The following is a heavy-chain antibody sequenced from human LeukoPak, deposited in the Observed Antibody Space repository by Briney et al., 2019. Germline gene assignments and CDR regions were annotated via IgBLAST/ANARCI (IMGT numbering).Heavy chain of an antibody. CDR3: ARLYFTMDGGVITGGYGMDV. J-gene: IGHJ6*02. D-gene: IGHD3-10*01. V-gene: IGHV4-4*02. Sequence: PSGTLSLTCAVSGGSISSSNWWSWVRQPPGKGLEWIGEIYHSGSTNYNPSLKSRVTISVDKSKNQFSLKLSSVTAADTAVYYCARLYFTMDGGVITGGYGMDVWGHGTTVTVSS. CDR2: IYHSGST. CDR1: GGSISSSNW.